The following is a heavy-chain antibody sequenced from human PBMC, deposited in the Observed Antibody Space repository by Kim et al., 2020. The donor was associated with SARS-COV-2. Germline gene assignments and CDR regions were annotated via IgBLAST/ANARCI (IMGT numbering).Heavy chain of an antibody. D-gene: IGHD5-18*01. Sequence: SGGSTYYADSVKGRFTISRDNSKNTLYLQMNSLRAEDTAVYYCAKGVTDVWGQGTTVTVSS. V-gene: IGHV3-23*01. CDR2: SGGST. CDR3: AKGVTDV. J-gene: IGHJ6*02.